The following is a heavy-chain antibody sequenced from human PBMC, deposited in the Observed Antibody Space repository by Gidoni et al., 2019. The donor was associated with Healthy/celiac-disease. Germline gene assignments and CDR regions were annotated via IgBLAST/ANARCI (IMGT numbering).Heavy chain of an antibody. CDR3: ARDQAGIYSSSWYGAGY. Sequence: QVQLVESGGGVVQPGRSLRLSCAASGFTFSSYAMHWVRQAPGKGLEWVAVISYDGSNKYYADSVKGRFTISRDNSKNTLYLQMNSLRAEDTAVYYCARDQAGIYSSSWYGAGYWGQGTLVTVSS. CDR1: GFTFSSYA. V-gene: IGHV3-30-3*01. CDR2: ISYDGSNK. J-gene: IGHJ4*02. D-gene: IGHD6-13*01.